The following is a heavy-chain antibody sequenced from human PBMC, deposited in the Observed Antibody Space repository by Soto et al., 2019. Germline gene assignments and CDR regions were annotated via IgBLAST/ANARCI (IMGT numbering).Heavy chain of an antibody. Sequence: PSETLSLTCTVSGGSISSSSYYWGWIRQPPGKGLEWIGSIYYSGSTYYNPSLKSRVTISVDTSKNQFSLKLSSVTAADTAVYYCARHAYYGSGSRLSNFDYWGQGTLVTVSS. CDR1: GGSISSSSYY. CDR3: ARHAYYGSGSRLSNFDY. D-gene: IGHD3-10*01. J-gene: IGHJ4*02. CDR2: IYYSGST. V-gene: IGHV4-39*01.